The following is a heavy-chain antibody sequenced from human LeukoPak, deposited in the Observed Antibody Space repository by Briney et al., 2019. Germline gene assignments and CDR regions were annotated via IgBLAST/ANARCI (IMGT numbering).Heavy chain of an antibody. CDR1: GGSINNYY. CDR3: ARHRHLPPDYYYGMDV. Sequence: KSSETLSLTCTVSGGSINNYYWSWIRQPPGKGLEWIGHIYYSGSTNYIPSLKSRVTISVDTSKNQFSLKLSSVTAADTAVYYCARHRHLPPDYYYGMDVWGQGTTVTVSS. CDR2: IYYSGST. D-gene: IGHD3-3*02. V-gene: IGHV4-59*08. J-gene: IGHJ6*02.